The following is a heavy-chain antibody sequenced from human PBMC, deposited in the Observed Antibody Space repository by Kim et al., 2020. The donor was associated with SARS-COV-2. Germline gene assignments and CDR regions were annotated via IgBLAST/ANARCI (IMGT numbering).Heavy chain of an antibody. D-gene: IGHD2-2*01. Sequence: GESLRLSCAASGFTFSSYGMHWVRQAPGKGLEWVAVISYDGSNKYYADSVKGRFTISRDNSKNTLYLQMNSLRAEDTAVYYCAKVKVIGLGYCSSTSCSNYGMDVWGQGTTVTVSS. CDR2: ISYDGSNK. J-gene: IGHJ6*02. CDR1: GFTFSSYG. CDR3: AKVKVIGLGYCSSTSCSNYGMDV. V-gene: IGHV3-30*18.